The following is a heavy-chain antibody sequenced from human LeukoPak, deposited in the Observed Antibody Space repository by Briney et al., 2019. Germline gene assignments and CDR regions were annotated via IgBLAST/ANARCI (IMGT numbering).Heavy chain of an antibody. Sequence: GGPLRLSCAASGFIFSTYEMHWVRQAPGKGLEWVSYISTSGSTIYYADSVKGRFTFSRDNARNSLFLQMSRLRAEDTAVYYCAREKLSFFDSSGYFDHWGQGTLATVSS. CDR1: GFIFSTYE. J-gene: IGHJ4*02. CDR2: ISTSGSTI. D-gene: IGHD3-22*01. V-gene: IGHV3-48*03. CDR3: AREKLSFFDSSGYFDH.